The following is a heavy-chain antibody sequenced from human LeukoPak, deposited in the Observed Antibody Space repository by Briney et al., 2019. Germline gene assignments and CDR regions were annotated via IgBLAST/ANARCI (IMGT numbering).Heavy chain of an antibody. CDR1: GFTFSNYW. CDR2: IKQDESEK. J-gene: IGHJ5*02. D-gene: IGHD2-2*01. V-gene: IGHV3-7*01. CDR3: ARFVVLPAAPGGWFDP. Sequence: GGSLRLSCAASGFTFSNYWMTWVRQAPGKGLEWVANIKQDESEKYYVDSVKGRLTISRDNAKNSLYLQMNSLRAEDTAVYYCARFVVLPAAPGGWFDPWGQGTLVTVSS.